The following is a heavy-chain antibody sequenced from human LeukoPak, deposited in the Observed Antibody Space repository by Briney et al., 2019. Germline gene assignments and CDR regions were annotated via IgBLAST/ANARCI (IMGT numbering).Heavy chain of an antibody. V-gene: IGHV3-7*01. CDR2: IKEDGSVK. CDR3: ARRWKLSLDV. Sequence: GGSLRLSCAASGFTFSIYWMTWVRQAPGKGLEWVANIKEDGSVKYYVDSVKGRFTIFRDNAKKSLYLQMNNLRGEDTAVYFCARRWKLSLDVWGQGTTVTVSS. CDR1: GFTFSIYW. D-gene: IGHD5-24*01. J-gene: IGHJ6*02.